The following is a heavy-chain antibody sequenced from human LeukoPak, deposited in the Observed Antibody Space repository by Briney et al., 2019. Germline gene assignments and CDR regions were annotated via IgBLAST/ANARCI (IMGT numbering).Heavy chain of an antibody. CDR1: GVSFSGYY. CDR3: ARTRGYSYGYDFDY. V-gene: IGHV4-34*01. D-gene: IGHD5-18*01. CDR2: INHSGST. Sequence: SETLSLTCAVYGVSFSGYYWSWIRQPPGKGLEWIGEINHSGSTNYNPSLKSRVTISVETSKNQFSLKLSSVTAADTAVYYCARTRGYSYGYDFDYWGQGTLVTVSS. J-gene: IGHJ4*02.